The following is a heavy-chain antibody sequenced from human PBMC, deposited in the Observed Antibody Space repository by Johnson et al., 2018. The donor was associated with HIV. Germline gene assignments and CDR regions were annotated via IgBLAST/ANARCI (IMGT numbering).Heavy chain of an antibody. CDR1: GFTFSTYG. D-gene: IGHD3-3*01. CDR3: AKPYYDFWSGSSPPAG. V-gene: IGHV3-33*06. CDR2: IWFDGSNK. J-gene: IGHJ3*01. Sequence: QVHLVESGGGVVQPGRSLRLSCAASGFTFSTYGMHWVRQAPGKGLEWVAVIWFDGSNKYYADSVKGRFTISRDNSKNTLYLQMNSLRAEDTAVYYCAKPYYDFWSGSSPPAGWGQGTMVTVSS.